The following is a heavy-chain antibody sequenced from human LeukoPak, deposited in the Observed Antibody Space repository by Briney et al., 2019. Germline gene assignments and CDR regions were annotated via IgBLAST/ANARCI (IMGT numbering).Heavy chain of an antibody. V-gene: IGHV3-23*01. Sequence: GGSLRLSCTGSGFNFNMFAMNWVRQAPGQGLEWVAGLSRGGGTTNYADSVKGRFTISRDKSKNMVFLQMNSLRPEDTAVYYCAKEQRIRHCSEGVCMEGYYFDYWGQGSLVTVSS. CDR1: GFNFNMFA. D-gene: IGHD2-8*01. J-gene: IGHJ4*02. CDR3: AKEQRIRHCSEGVCMEGYYFDY. CDR2: LSRGGGTT.